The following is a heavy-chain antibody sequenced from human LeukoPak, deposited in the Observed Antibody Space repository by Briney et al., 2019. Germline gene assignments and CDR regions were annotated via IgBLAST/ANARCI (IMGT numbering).Heavy chain of an antibody. Sequence: PSQTLSLTCTVSGGSISSGSYYWSWIRQPAGKGLEWIGRIYTSGSTNYNPSLKSRVTISVDTSKNQFSLKLSSVTAADTAVYYCARARGIAAAGNSYWGQGTLVTVSS. V-gene: IGHV4-61*02. CDR2: IYTSGST. J-gene: IGHJ4*02. D-gene: IGHD6-13*01. CDR3: ARARGIAAAGNSY. CDR1: GGSISSGSYY.